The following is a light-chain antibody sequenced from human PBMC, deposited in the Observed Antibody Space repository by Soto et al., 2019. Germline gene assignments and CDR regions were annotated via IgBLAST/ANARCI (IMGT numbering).Light chain of an antibody. V-gene: IGKV1-5*01. CDR3: QXYDSYWT. CDR1: QSISRW. J-gene: IGKJ1*01. CDR2: DAS. Sequence: IQMTQSPSTLSASVGDRVTITCRASQSISRWVAWYQQKPGKAPKLLIYDASSLESGVPARFSGSGSGTEFTLTIRSLQPDDFATYYCQXYDSYWTLGQGTKVDIK.